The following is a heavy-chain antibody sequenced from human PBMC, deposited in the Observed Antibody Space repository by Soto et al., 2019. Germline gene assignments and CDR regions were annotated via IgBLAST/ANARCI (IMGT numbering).Heavy chain of an antibody. J-gene: IGHJ4*02. V-gene: IGHV2-5*02. D-gene: IGHD5-18*01. CDR2: LYWDDDE. CDR3: AHIVDSYGYWDYFDY. CDR1: GFSLTTSGVG. Sequence: QITLKESGPTLVKPTQTLTLTCTFSGFSLTTSGVGVGWIRQPPGTALEWLALLYWDDDERYSPSLRGRLTVTKDTSKNQVVLTMTNMDPVDTATYYCAHIVDSYGYWDYFDYWGQGTLVTVSS.